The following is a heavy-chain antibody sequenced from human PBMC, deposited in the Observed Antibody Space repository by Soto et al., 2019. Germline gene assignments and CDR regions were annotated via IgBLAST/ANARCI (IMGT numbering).Heavy chain of an antibody. V-gene: IGHV3-30-3*01. J-gene: IGHJ3*02. CDR2: ISYDGSNK. Sequence: GGSLRLSCAASGFTFSSYAMHWVRQAPGKGLEWVAVISYDGSNKYYADSVKGRFTISRDNSKNTLYLQMNSLRAEDTAVYYCASETLYCSGGSCYWAGAFDIWGQGTMVTVSS. D-gene: IGHD2-15*01. CDR3: ASETLYCSGGSCYWAGAFDI. CDR1: GFTFSSYA.